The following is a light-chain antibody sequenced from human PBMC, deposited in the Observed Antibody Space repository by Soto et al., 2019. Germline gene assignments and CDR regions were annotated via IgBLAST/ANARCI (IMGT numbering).Light chain of an antibody. J-gene: IGLJ3*02. V-gene: IGLV1-44*01. CDR1: SSNIGSNT. CDR3: AGWDDSLDGPMV. Sequence: QTVVTQPPSVSGTPGQRVTISCSGSSSNIGSNTVNWYQQLPGTAPKLLIYSDSQRPSGVPDRFSGSKSGTSASLAITGLQSEDEADYYCAGWDDSLDGPMVFGGGTKVTVL. CDR2: SDS.